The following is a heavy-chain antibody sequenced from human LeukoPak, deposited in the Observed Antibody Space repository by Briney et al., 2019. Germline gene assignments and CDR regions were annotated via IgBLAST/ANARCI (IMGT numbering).Heavy chain of an antibody. J-gene: IGHJ5*02. D-gene: IGHD3-16*02. CDR2: IYWDDDE. CDR3: AHCQAPHAAKIVNLFDD. Sequence: SGPTLVKPTQTRTLTCTCSGFSLSSDGVGVAWIRQPPGKALEWLALIYWDDDERYSPSLKSRLTITKDTSKNQVVLTMTDMDPVDTGTYYAAHCQAPHAAKIVNLFDDWGQGTLVTVSS. V-gene: IGHV2-5*02. CDR1: GFSLSSDGVG.